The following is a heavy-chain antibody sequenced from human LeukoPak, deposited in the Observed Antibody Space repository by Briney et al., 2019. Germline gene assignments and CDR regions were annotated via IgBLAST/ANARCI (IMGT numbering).Heavy chain of an antibody. J-gene: IGHJ4*02. Sequence: GGSLRLSCAASEFIFSRYAMHWVRQAPGKGLEWVAILSYDDTNEYYADSVAGRFTISRDNSKNTLYLQMNSLRPDDAAVYYCARDRRDGNNLAFHFDYWGQGTLVTVSS. CDR2: LSYDDTNE. CDR1: EFIFSRYA. V-gene: IGHV3-30*04. D-gene: IGHD5-24*01. CDR3: ARDRRDGNNLAFHFDY.